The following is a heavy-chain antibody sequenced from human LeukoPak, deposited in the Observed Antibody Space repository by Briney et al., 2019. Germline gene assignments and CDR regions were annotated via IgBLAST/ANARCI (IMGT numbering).Heavy chain of an antibody. Sequence: PSETLSLTCAVYGGSFIGYYWTWMRQTPEKGLEWSGHIYYSGSTNYNPSLKSRVTISVDTSKNQFSLKLSSVTAADTAVYYCARAYTLGYCSSTSCHEHFDIWGQGTMVTVSS. J-gene: IGHJ3*02. D-gene: IGHD2-2*01. CDR1: GGSFIGYY. CDR3: ARAYTLGYCSSTSCHEHFDI. V-gene: IGHV4-59*01. CDR2: IYYSGST.